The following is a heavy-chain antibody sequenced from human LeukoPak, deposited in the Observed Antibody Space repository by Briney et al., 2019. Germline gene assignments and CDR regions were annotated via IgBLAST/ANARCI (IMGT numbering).Heavy chain of an antibody. Sequence: GGSLRLSCAASGFTFSSYWMHWVRQAPGKGLVWVSRIKTDGSSTSYADSVKGRFTISRDNAKNTLYLQMNSLRAEDTAVYYCASRGGSSLGYDYWGQGTLVTVSS. D-gene: IGHD6-13*01. V-gene: IGHV3-74*01. CDR2: IKTDGSST. CDR1: GFTFSSYW. J-gene: IGHJ4*02. CDR3: ASRGGSSLGYDY.